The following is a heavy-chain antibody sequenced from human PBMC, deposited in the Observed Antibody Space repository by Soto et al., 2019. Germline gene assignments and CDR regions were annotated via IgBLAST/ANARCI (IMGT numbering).Heavy chain of an antibody. CDR1: GFTFSSYA. D-gene: IGHD2-15*01. J-gene: IGHJ5*02. V-gene: IGHV3-23*01. CDR3: AKGVDIVVPVGCFDP. Sequence: EVQLLESGGGLVQPGGSLRVSCAASGFTFSSYAMSWVRQAPGKGLEWVSGMSGSGDNTYYTDSVKGRFTISRNNSKNTLYLEMNSLGVRDTAVYYCAKGVDIVVPVGCFDPRGQGTLVSVSS. CDR2: MSGSGDNT.